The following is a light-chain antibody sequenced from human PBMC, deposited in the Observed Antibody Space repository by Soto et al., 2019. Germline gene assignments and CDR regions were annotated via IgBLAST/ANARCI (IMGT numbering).Light chain of an antibody. CDR1: SSDVGGYKY. Sequence: QSALTQPPSASGSPGQSVTISCTGTSSDVGGYKYVSWYQQHPGKAPKLMIFEVNKRPSGVPDRFSGSKSGNTASLTVSGLQAEDAADYYCSSYAGINNLGVFGPGTKLTVL. CDR3: SSYAGINNLGV. J-gene: IGLJ1*01. CDR2: EVN. V-gene: IGLV2-8*01.